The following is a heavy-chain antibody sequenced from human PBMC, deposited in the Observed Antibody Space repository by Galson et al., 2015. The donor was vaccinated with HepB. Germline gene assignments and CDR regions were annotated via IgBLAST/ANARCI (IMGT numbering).Heavy chain of an antibody. Sequence: SVKVSCKASGGTFSSNTISWVRQAPGQGLEWMGGIIPIFGSGNYAQKFRGRVTITADESKSTVYMELSSLRSEDTAVYYCARQYDTSGYYAYWGQGTLVTVSS. V-gene: IGHV1-69*13. J-gene: IGHJ4*02. D-gene: IGHD3-22*01. CDR2: IIPIFGSG. CDR1: GGTFSSNT. CDR3: ARQYDTSGYYAY.